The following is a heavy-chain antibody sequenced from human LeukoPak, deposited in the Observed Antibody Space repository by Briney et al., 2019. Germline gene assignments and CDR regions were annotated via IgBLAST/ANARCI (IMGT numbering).Heavy chain of an antibody. Sequence: SETLSLTCTVSGGSISSYYWSWIRQPPGKGLEWIGYIYYSGSTNYNPSLKSRVTISVDTSKNQFSLKLSSVTAADTAVYYCARMRDGVWFDYWGQGTLVTVSS. D-gene: IGHD5-24*01. J-gene: IGHJ4*02. CDR2: IYYSGST. CDR1: GGSISSYY. CDR3: ARMRDGVWFDY. V-gene: IGHV4-59*08.